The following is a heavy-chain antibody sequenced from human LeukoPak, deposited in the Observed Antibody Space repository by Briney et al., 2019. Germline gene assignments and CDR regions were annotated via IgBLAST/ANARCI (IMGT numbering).Heavy chain of an antibody. CDR1: GFTFSTYW. Sequence: GGSLRLSCAASGFTFSTYWMHWVRQAPGKGLVWVSRITSDGITTTYADSVKGRFIISRNNAKNTLYLQMNSLRAEDTAVYYCARDYSYGSNWFDPWGQGTLVTVSS. J-gene: IGHJ5*02. D-gene: IGHD5-18*01. V-gene: IGHV3-74*01. CDR2: ITSDGITT. CDR3: ARDYSYGSNWFDP.